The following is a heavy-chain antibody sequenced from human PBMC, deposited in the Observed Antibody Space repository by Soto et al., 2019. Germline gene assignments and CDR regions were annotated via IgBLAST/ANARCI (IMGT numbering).Heavy chain of an antibody. Sequence: PSETLSLTCTVPGGSISIYYWSWIRQPPGKGLEWIGYIYYSGSTNYNPSLKSRVTISVDTSKNQFSLKLSSVTAADTAVYYCARGGDLTYYYDSSGYIVAFDIWGQGTMVTVSS. CDR3: ARGGDLTYYYDSSGYIVAFDI. CDR2: IYYSGST. J-gene: IGHJ3*02. D-gene: IGHD3-22*01. V-gene: IGHV4-59*08. CDR1: GGSISIYY.